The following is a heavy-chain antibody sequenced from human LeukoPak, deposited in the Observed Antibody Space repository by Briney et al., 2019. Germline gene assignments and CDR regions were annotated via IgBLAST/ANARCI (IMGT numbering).Heavy chain of an antibody. V-gene: IGHV3-53*05. D-gene: IGHD2-8*01. CDR2: IYSGGST. J-gene: IGHJ4*02. Sequence: GGSLRLSCAASGFTFSSNYLSWVRQAPGKGLEWVSIIYSGGSTYYADSVKGRFTISRDNSKNTLYLQMNNLRAEDTAVYYCAKEYCSNSVCHSLDYWGQGTLVTVSS. CDR1: GFTFSSNY. CDR3: AKEYCSNSVCHSLDY.